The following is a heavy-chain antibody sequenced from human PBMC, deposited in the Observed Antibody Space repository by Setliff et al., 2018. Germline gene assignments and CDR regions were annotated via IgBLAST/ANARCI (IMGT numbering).Heavy chain of an antibody. J-gene: IGHJ4*02. D-gene: IGHD6-19*01. CDR3: SSSGWFKQGHKYYFDY. CDR1: GGSISSSNW. CDR2: IYHSGST. V-gene: IGHV4-4*02. Sequence: PSETLSLTCAVSGGSISSSNWWSWVRQPPGKGLEWIGEIYHSGSTNYNPSLKSRVTISVDKYKNQFSLKLSSVTAADTAVYYCSSSGWFKQGHKYYFDYWGQGTLVTVSS.